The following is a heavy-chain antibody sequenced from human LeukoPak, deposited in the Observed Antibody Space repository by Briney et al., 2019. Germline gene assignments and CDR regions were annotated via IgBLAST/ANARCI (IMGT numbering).Heavy chain of an antibody. D-gene: IGHD6-13*01. CDR3: ARASSSWSSGFDY. J-gene: IGHJ4*02. V-gene: IGHV3-30*02. CDR1: GFTFSSYG. Sequence: GGSLRLSCAASGFTFSSYGMHWVRQAPGKGLEWVAFIRYDGSNKYYADSVKGRFTISRDNSKNTLYLQMNSLRAEDTAVYYCARASSSWSSGFDYWGQGTLVTVSS. CDR2: IRYDGSNK.